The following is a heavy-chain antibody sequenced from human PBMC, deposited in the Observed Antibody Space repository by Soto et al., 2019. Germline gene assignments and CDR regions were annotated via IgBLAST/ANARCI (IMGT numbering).Heavy chain of an antibody. CDR3: ARAAGVYDSSGQDAGGYFDY. Sequence: QVQLVQSGAEVKKPGSSVKVSCKASGGTFSSYAISWVRQAPGQGLEWMGGIIPIFGTANYAQKFQGRVTITADESTSTAYMELSSLRSEDTAVYYCARAAGVYDSSGQDAGGYFDYWGQGTLVTVSS. CDR2: IIPIFGTA. V-gene: IGHV1-69*01. CDR1: GGTFSSYA. D-gene: IGHD3-22*01. J-gene: IGHJ4*02.